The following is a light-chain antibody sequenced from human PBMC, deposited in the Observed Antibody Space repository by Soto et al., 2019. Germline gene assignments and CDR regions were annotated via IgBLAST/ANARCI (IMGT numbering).Light chain of an antibody. CDR3: CSYAGSRTHVL. V-gene: IGLV2-23*02. J-gene: IGLJ2*01. CDR2: EVS. CDR1: SSDVGSYNL. Sequence: QSALTQPASVSGSPGQSITISCIGTSSDVGSYNLVSWYQQHPGKAPKVLIYEVSERPSGVSNRFSGSKSGNTASLTISGLQAEDDGEYYCCSYAGSRTHVLFGGGTKLTVL.